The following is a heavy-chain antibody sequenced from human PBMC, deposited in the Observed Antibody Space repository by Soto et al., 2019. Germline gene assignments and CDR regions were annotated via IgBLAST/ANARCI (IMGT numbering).Heavy chain of an antibody. CDR1: GYTFTGYY. CDR3: AAGLGTTVRGVMGGPDY. D-gene: IGHD3-10*01. J-gene: IGHJ4*02. V-gene: IGHV1-2*02. CDR2: INPNSGGT. Sequence: ASVKVSCKASGYTFTGYYMHWVRQAPGQGLEWMGWINPNSGGTNYAQKFQGRVTMTRDTSISTAYMELSRLRSDDTAVYYCAAGLGTTVRGVMGGPDYWGQGTLVTVSS.